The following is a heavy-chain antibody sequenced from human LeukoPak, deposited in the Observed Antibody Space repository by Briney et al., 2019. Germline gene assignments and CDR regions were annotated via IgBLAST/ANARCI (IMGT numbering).Heavy chain of an antibody. CDR2: INHSGST. Sequence: PSETLSLTCAVYGGSFSGYYWTWIRQPPRKGLEWIGEINHSGSTNYNPSLKNRVIISVATAKNQFSLKLSSVTAADTAVYYCARGDNYYGSGIGDWGQGTLVTVSS. CDR3: ARGDNYYGSGIGD. V-gene: IGHV4-34*01. J-gene: IGHJ4*02. CDR1: GGSFSGYY. D-gene: IGHD3-10*01.